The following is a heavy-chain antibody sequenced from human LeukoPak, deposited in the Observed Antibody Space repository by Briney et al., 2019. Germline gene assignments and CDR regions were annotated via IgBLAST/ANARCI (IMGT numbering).Heavy chain of an antibody. J-gene: IGHJ3*02. Sequence: GGSLRLSCAASGFTFSSYGMHWVRQAPGKGLEWVAFIQYDGSNKYYADSVKGRFTISRDNSKNTLYLQMDSLRAEDTAVYYCAKEPGIAAAGLDAFDIWGQGTMVTVSS. CDR1: GFTFSSYG. V-gene: IGHV3-30*02. D-gene: IGHD6-13*01. CDR2: IQYDGSNK. CDR3: AKEPGIAAAGLDAFDI.